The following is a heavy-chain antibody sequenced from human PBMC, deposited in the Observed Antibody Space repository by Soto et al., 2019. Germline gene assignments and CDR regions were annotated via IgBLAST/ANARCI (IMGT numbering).Heavy chain of an antibody. CDR3: ARQSAVAGNWFDP. V-gene: IGHV4-39*01. CDR1: GGSISSSSYY. D-gene: IGHD6-19*01. Sequence: QLQLQESGPGLVKPSETLSLTCTVSGGSISSSSYYWGWIRQPPGKGLEWIGMIYYSGSTYYNPSLQSRVTISVDTSKNQFSLKLSSVTAADTAVYYCARQSAVAGNWFDPWGQGTLVTVSS. J-gene: IGHJ5*02. CDR2: IYYSGST.